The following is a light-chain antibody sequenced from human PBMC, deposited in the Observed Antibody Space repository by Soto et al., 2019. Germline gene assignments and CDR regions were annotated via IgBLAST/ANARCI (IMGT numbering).Light chain of an antibody. V-gene: IGKV1-5*03. CDR3: QQYYSYPIT. CDR2: KAS. CDR1: QSISSY. J-gene: IGKJ5*01. Sequence: DIQMTQSPSTLSGSVGDRVTITCRASQSISSYLAWYQQKPGKAPKLLIYKASILESGVPSRFSGSGSGTEFTLTISSLQPDDFATYYCQQYYSYPITFGQGTDWR.